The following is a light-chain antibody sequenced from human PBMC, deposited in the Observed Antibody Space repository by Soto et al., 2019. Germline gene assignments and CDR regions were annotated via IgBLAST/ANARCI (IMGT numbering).Light chain of an antibody. V-gene: IGLV2-14*01. J-gene: IGLJ2*01. CDR2: EVS. Sequence: QSALTQPASVSGYPGQTITISCSGTSSDVGSYNYVSWYQQHPGKAPKLMIYEVSNRPSGVSNRFSGSKSGNTASLTISGLQAEDEADYYCSSYTRGTTLVFGGGTKLTVL. CDR3: SSYTRGTTLV. CDR1: SSDVGSYNY.